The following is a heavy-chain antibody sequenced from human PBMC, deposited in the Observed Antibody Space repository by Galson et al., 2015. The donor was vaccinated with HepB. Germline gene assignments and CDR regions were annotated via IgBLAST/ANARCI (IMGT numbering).Heavy chain of an antibody. Sequence: SLRLSCAASGFTFSSYGMHWVRQAPGKGLEWVAVISYDGSNKYYADSVKGRFTISRDNSKNTLYLQMNSLRAEDTAVYYCAKEREVIGEGKFDPWGQGTLVTVSS. D-gene: IGHD3-10*01. CDR1: GFTFSSYG. CDR3: AKEREVIGEGKFDP. V-gene: IGHV3-30*18. CDR2: ISYDGSNK. J-gene: IGHJ5*02.